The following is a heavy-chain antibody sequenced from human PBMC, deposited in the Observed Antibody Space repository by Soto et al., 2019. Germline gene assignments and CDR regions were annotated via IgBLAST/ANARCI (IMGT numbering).Heavy chain of an antibody. J-gene: IGHJ6*02. D-gene: IGHD2-21*01. V-gene: IGHV1-18*04. CDR1: GYTFTSYG. Sequence: QVQLVQSGAEVKKPGASVKVSCKASGYTFTSYGISWVRQAPGQGLEWMGWISAYNGNTNYAQKLQGRVTMTTDTSTSTAYMELRSLRSDDTAVYYCAREVLAHNIYYCYGMDVWGQGTTVTVSS. CDR2: ISAYNGNT. CDR3: AREVLAHNIYYCYGMDV.